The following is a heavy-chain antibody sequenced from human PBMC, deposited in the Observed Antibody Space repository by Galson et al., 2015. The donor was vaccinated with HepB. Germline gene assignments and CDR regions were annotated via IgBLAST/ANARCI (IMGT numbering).Heavy chain of an antibody. CDR1: GFTFSSYS. V-gene: IGHV3-21*01. Sequence: SLRLSCAASGFTFSSYSMNWVRQAPGKGLEWVSSISSSSSYTYYADSVKGRFTISRDNAKNSLYLQMNSLRAEDTAVYYCARDFGIAVADRRFDYWGQGTLVTVSS. CDR2: ISSSSSYT. CDR3: ARDFGIAVADRRFDY. J-gene: IGHJ4*02. D-gene: IGHD6-19*01.